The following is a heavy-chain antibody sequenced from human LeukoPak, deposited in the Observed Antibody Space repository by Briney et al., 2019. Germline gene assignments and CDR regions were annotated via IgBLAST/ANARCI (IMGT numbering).Heavy chain of an antibody. Sequence: ASVKVSCKASGYTFTSYAMHWVRQAPGQRLEWMGWINAGNGNTKYSQKFQGRVTITRDTSASTAYMELSSLRSEDTAVYYCARKYHCSSTSCYYYYGMDVWGQGTTVTVSS. CDR2: INAGNGNT. CDR3: ARKYHCSSTSCYYYYGMDV. J-gene: IGHJ6*02. D-gene: IGHD2-2*01. V-gene: IGHV1-3*01. CDR1: GYTFTSYA.